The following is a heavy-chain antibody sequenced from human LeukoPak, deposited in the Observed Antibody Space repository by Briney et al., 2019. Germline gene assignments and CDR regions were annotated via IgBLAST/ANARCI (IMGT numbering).Heavy chain of an antibody. V-gene: IGHV3-9*01. CDR3: AKDMHYDFWSGSYGMDV. CDR2: ISWNSGSI. J-gene: IGHJ6*02. D-gene: IGHD3-3*01. Sequence: GGSLRLSCAASGFTFEDYAMHWVRQAPGKGLEWVSGISWNSGSIGYADSVKGRFTISRDNAKNSLYLQMNSLRAEDTALYYCAKDMHYDFWSGSYGMDVWGQGTTVTVSS. CDR1: GFTFEDYA.